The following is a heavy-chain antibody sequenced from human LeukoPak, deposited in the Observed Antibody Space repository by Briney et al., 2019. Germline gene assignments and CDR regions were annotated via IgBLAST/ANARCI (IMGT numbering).Heavy chain of an antibody. D-gene: IGHD2-21*02. Sequence: GGSLRLSCEASGFTFSSYWMHWFRQAPGKGLEWVSRINSDGSSTNYADSVKGRFTISSDNAKNTLYLQMNSLRAEDTAVYYCARAMVTRRRYLDYWGQGTLVTVSS. V-gene: IGHV3-74*01. CDR1: GFTFSSYW. CDR2: INSDGSST. CDR3: ARAMVTRRRYLDY. J-gene: IGHJ4*02.